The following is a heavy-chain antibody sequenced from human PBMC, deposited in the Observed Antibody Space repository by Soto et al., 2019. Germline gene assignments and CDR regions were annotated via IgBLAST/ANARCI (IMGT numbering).Heavy chain of an antibody. CDR2: IYYSGST. J-gene: IGHJ6*03. D-gene: IGHD3-10*01. Sequence: SETLSLTCTVSGGSISSSSYYWGWIRQPPGKGLEWIGSIYYSGSTYYNPSLKSRVTISVDTSKNQFSLKLSSVTAADTAVYYCARLPYGSGSYLGYYYYYYYMDVWGKGTTVTVSS. CDR1: GGSISSSSYY. V-gene: IGHV4-39*01. CDR3: ARLPYGSGSYLGYYYYYYYMDV.